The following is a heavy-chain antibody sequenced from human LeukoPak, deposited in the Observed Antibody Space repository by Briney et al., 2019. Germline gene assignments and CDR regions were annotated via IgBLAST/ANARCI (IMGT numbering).Heavy chain of an antibody. V-gene: IGHV3-11*04. CDR2: ISSSGSTI. Sequence: GGSLRLSCAASGFTFSDYYMSWIRQAPGKGLEWVSYISSSGSTIYYADSVRGRFTISRDNAKNSLYLQMNSLRAEDTAVYYCARSAGYYYDSSGYPGYFDYWGQGILVTVSS. CDR1: GFTFSDYY. CDR3: ARSAGYYYDSSGYPGYFDY. D-gene: IGHD3-22*01. J-gene: IGHJ4*02.